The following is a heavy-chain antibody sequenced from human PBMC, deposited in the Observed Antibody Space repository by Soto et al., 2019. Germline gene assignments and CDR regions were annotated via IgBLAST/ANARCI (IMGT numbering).Heavy chain of an antibody. D-gene: IGHD6-19*01. J-gene: IGHJ6*02. CDR1: GFTFSGSA. CDR3: TRRQWLVQGVYYGMDV. V-gene: IGHV3-73*01. Sequence: LRLSCAASGFTFSGSAMHWVRQASGKGLEWVGRIRSKANSYATAYAASVKGRFTISRDDSKNTAYLQMNSLKTEDTAVYYCTRRQWLVQGVYYGMDVWGQGTTVTVSS. CDR2: IRSKANSYAT.